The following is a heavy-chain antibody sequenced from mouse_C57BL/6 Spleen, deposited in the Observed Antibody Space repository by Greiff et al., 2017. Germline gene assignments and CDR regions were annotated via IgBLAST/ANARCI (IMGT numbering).Heavy chain of an antibody. V-gene: IGHV1-18*01. J-gene: IGHJ1*03. CDR1: GYTFTDYN. Sequence: EVQLQQSGPELVKPGASVKIPCKASGYTFTDYNMDWVKQSHGKSLEWIGDINPNNGGTIYNQKFKGKATLTVEKSSSTAYMELRSLTSEDTAVYYCARPGDYGSSYGYFDVWGTGTTVTVSS. CDR2: INPNNGGT. D-gene: IGHD1-1*01. CDR3: ARPGDYGSSYGYFDV.